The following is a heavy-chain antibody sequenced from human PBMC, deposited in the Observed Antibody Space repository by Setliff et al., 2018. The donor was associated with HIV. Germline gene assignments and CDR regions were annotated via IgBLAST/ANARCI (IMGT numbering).Heavy chain of an antibody. D-gene: IGHD6-19*01. J-gene: IGHJ5*02. CDR2: ILSGGKI. CDR1: GDSINSRSYY. V-gene: IGHV4-39*01. Sequence: SETLSLTCTVSGDSINSRSYYWGWVRQPPGKGLEWIGNILSGGKIYYNPSLRSRLTMSVDTSKNQFSLKLTSLTAADTAVYYCARPTSGWCGVTRFDPWGQGTLVTVSS. CDR3: ARPTSGWCGVTRFDP.